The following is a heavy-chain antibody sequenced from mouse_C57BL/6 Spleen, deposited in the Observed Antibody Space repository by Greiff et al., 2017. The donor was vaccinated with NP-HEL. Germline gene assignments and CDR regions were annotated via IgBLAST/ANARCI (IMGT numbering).Heavy chain of an antibody. D-gene: IGHD1-1*01. V-gene: IGHV1-26*01. Sequence: VQLQQSGPELVKPGASVKISCKASGYTFTDYYMNWVKQSHGKSLEWIGDINPNNGGTSYNQKFKGKATLTVDKSSSTAYMELRTLTSEDSAVYYCARRVVATDFDDWGQGTTLTVSS. J-gene: IGHJ2*01. CDR2: INPNNGGT. CDR1: GYTFTDYY. CDR3: ARRVVATDFDD.